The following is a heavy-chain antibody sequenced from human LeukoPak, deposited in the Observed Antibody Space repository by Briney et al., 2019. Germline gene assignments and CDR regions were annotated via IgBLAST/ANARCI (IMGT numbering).Heavy chain of an antibody. V-gene: IGHV3-11*01. CDR1: GFTFSDYY. Sequence: GGSLRLSCAASGFTFSDYYMSWIRQAPGKGLEWVSYISSSGSTIYYADSVKGRFTISRDNAKNSLYLQMNSLRAEDTAVYYCGKRSGYSSSWYGYYFDYWGQGTLVTVSS. CDR2: ISSSGSTI. CDR3: GKRSGYSSSWYGYYFDY. J-gene: IGHJ4*02. D-gene: IGHD6-13*01.